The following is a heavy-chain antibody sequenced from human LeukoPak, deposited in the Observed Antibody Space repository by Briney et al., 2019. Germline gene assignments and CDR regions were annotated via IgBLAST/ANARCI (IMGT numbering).Heavy chain of an antibody. V-gene: IGHV4-59*08. CDR3: ATTGSEQLVDY. D-gene: IGHD6-13*01. CDR2: IHYSGDT. CDR1: GVSISYYY. Sequence: SETLSLTCTVSGVSISYYYWSWIRQPPGKGLEWIGYIHYSGDTIYNPSLKSRVTISVDPSKNQFSLKLRSVTPADTAVYYCATTGSEQLVDYSGQGTLVTVSS. J-gene: IGHJ4*02.